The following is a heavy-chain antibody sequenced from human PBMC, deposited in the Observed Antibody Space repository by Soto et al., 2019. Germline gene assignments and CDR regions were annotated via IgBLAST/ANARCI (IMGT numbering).Heavy chain of an antibody. J-gene: IGHJ4*02. CDR2: ISGSGGST. D-gene: IGHD3-22*01. CDR1: GFTFSSYA. V-gene: IGHV3-23*01. Sequence: PGGSLRLSCAASGFTFSSYAMSWVRQAPGKGLEWVSGISGSGGSTYYADSVKGRFTISRDYSKNTLYLQMNSLRAEDTAIYSCAKVLFSSGLYYFDYWGQGTLVTVSS. CDR3: AKVLFSSGLYYFDY.